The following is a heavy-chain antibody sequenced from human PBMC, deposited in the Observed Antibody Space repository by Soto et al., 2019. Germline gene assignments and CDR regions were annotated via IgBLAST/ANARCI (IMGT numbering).Heavy chain of an antibody. CDR1: GFTFSSFA. D-gene: IGHD4-17*01. CDR2: ISGSGLTT. Sequence: GGFLRLSCAASGFTFSSFAMSWVRQAPGKGLECVSIISGSGLTTYYAASVKGRFTISRDTSKHTVYLQMNNLRAEDTAVYFCARSTTVVPDWFDPWGQGTLVTVSS. CDR3: ARSTTVVPDWFDP. J-gene: IGHJ5*02. V-gene: IGHV3-23*01.